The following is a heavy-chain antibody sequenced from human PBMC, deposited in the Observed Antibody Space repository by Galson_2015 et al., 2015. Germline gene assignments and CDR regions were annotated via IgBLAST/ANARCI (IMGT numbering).Heavy chain of an antibody. Sequence: SLRLSCAASGFTFSSYAMHWVRQAPGKGLEWVAVISYDGSNKYYADSVKGRFTISRDNSKNTLYLQMNSLRAEDTAVYYCARDQVEDCSSTSCSGGGEYFQHWGQGTLVTVSS. J-gene: IGHJ1*01. CDR1: GFTFSSYA. CDR3: ARDQVEDCSSTSCSGGGEYFQH. CDR2: ISYDGSNK. V-gene: IGHV3-30-3*01. D-gene: IGHD2-2*01.